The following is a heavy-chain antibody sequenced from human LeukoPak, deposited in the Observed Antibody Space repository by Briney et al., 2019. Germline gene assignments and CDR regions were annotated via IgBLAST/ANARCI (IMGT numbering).Heavy chain of an antibody. CDR1: GFTFTTYS. CDR2: ISTRDTFI. Sequence: GGSLRLSCEASGFTFTTYSMTWIRQTPGEGLEWVSSISTRDTFINYADSVKGRFTISRDNAKNSLFLQMTSLRAEDTAMYYCARWKPRSDALDVWGKGTMVMVSS. V-gene: IGHV3-21*01. CDR3: ARWKPRSDALDV. J-gene: IGHJ3*01. D-gene: IGHD1-1*01.